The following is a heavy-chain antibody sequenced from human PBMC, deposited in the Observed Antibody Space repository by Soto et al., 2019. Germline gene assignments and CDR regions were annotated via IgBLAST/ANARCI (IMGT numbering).Heavy chain of an antibody. V-gene: IGHV2-5*01. CDR3: ASYVASGTFSRSFDY. J-gene: IGHJ4*02. Sequence: QITLKESGLPLVKPTQTLTLTCTFSGFSFTTNGVGVGWIRQPPGKALAWLALISWNGDERYSPSLKSRLTITKETYKSQVVLTMTNMDPVDTGTYYCASYVASGTFSRSFDYWGQGTLVTVSS. CDR1: GFSFTTNGVG. D-gene: IGHD3-10*01. CDR2: ISWNGDE.